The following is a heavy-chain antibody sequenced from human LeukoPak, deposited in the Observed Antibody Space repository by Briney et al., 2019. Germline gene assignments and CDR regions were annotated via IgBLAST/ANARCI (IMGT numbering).Heavy chain of an antibody. Sequence: GASVTVSCKPSGYTFTSFGISWVRQAPGQGLEWMGWIGAYNGDTNYAQKFQGRVTMTTDTSTGTAYMDLRSLRPDDTAVYYCTRDHCRGDNCPSFDYWGQGTLVTVSS. J-gene: IGHJ4*02. V-gene: IGHV1-18*04. CDR3: TRDHCRGDNCPSFDY. CDR1: GYTFTSFG. D-gene: IGHD2-15*01. CDR2: IGAYNGDT.